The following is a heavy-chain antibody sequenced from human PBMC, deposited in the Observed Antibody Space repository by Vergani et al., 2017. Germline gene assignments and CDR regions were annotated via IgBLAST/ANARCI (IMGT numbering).Heavy chain of an antibody. J-gene: IGHJ4*02. CDR3: ARSRPYCTSGSCPAI. CDR2: IHTGGST. V-gene: IGHV4-61*02. D-gene: IGHD2-15*01. Sequence: QVKLQESGPGLLKPSQTLSLTCTVSGESIRSGSHYWSWIRQPAGKGPEWIGHIHTGGSTDLNPSFKSGVSISVDTSKSQFSLKLNSVTVADTAVYYCARSRPYCTSGSCPAIWGQGTLVTVSS. CDR1: GESIRSGSHY.